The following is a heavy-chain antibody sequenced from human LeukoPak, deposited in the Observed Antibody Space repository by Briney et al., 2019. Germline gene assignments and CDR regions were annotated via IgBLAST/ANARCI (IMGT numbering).Heavy chain of an antibody. J-gene: IGHJ4*02. V-gene: IGHV4-31*03. CDR3: ARGSEDYVARTRFDY. Sequence: SQTLSLTCTVSGGSISSGGYYWSWIRQHPGKGLEWIGYIYYSGSTYYNPSLKSRVTISVDTSKNQFSLKLSPVTAADTAVYYCARGSEDYVARTRFDYWGQGTLVTVSS. CDR2: IYYSGST. D-gene: IGHD4-17*01. CDR1: GGSISSGGYY.